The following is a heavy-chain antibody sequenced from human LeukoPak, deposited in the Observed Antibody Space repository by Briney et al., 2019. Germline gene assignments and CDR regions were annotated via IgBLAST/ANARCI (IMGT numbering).Heavy chain of an antibody. J-gene: IGHJ4*02. CDR1: GYTFTSYG. D-gene: IGHD2-15*01. CDR2: IIPILGIA. Sequence: GASVKVSCKASGYTFTSYGISWVRQAPGQGLEWMGRIIPILGIATHAQKFQGRVTITEDKSTSTAYMALSSLRSEDTTVYYCASSCSGGSCYPGGGGSYSWGQGTLVTVSS. V-gene: IGHV1-69*04. CDR3: ASSCSGGSCYPGGGGSYS.